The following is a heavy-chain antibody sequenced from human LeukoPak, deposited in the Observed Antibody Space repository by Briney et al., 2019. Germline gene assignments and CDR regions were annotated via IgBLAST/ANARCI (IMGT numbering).Heavy chain of an antibody. J-gene: IGHJ4*02. V-gene: IGHV1-46*01. Sequence: ASVKVSCKASGYTFTSYYMHWVRQAPGQGLEWMGIINPSGGSTSYAQKFQGRVTMTRDTSTSTVYMELSSLRSEDTAVYYCAREQGTSGYSYGTKMAYFDYWGQGTLVTVSS. CDR3: AREQGTSGYSYGTKMAYFDY. CDR2: INPSGGST. CDR1: GYTFTSYY. D-gene: IGHD5-18*01.